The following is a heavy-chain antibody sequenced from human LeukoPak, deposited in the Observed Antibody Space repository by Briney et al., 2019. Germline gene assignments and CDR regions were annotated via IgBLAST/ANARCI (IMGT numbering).Heavy chain of an antibody. CDR1: EFTFSNYA. D-gene: IGHD5-18*01. CDR3: ARGGVQLWYYLDY. V-gene: IGHV3-23*01. J-gene: IGHJ4*02. Sequence: GGSLRLSCAASEFTFSNYAMSWVRQAPGKGLEWVSSVCGSGGSKSYADSVKGRFTISRDNSRNTLYLQMNSLRPGDTAVYYCARGGVQLWYYLDYWGQGTLVTVSS. CDR2: VCGSGGSK.